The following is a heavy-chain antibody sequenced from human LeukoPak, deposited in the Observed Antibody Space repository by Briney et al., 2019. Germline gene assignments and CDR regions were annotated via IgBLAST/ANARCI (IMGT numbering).Heavy chain of an antibody. J-gene: IGHJ4*02. CDR2: IYPGDSDT. D-gene: IGHD5-24*01. Sequence: GESLKISCKGSGYIFTNYWIGWVHQMPGKGLEWMGVIYPGDSDTRYSPSFQGQVTISADRSISTAYLHWSSLKASDTAMYYCARSQGGSNYDYWGQGTLVTVSS. CDR3: ARSQGGSNYDY. V-gene: IGHV5-51*07. CDR1: GYIFTNYW.